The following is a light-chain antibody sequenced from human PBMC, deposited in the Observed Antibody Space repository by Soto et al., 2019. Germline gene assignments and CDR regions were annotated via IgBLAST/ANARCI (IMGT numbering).Light chain of an antibody. J-gene: IGKJ4*01. CDR1: QSVGTY. CDR3: QQRIDWPST. CDR2: DSS. V-gene: IGKV3-11*01. Sequence: EIVLTQSPATLSLSPGERATLSCRASQSVGTYFAWSQQKPGQAPRLLIYDSSNRATGIPARFSGSGSGTDFTLTISSLETEDFAVYYCQQRIDWPSTFGGGTKVEIK.